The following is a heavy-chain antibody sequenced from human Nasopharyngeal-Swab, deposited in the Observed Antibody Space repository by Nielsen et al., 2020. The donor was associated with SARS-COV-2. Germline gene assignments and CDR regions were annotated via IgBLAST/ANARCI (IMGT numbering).Heavy chain of an antibody. V-gene: IGHV3-30*18. CDR2: ISYDGSNK. CDR1: GFTFSSYG. Sequence: GESLKISCAASGFTFSSYGMHWVRQAPGKGLEWVAVISYDGSNKYYADSVKGRFTISRDNSKNTLYLQMNSLRAEDTAVYYCAKGIAGPNFDYWGQGTLVTVSS. J-gene: IGHJ4*02. CDR3: AKGIAGPNFDY. D-gene: IGHD6-13*01.